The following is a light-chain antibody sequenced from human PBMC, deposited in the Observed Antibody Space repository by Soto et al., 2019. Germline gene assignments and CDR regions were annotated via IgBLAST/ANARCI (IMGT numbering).Light chain of an antibody. CDR3: HQYGSTPFT. CDR1: QSVSTNY. J-gene: IGKJ3*01. CDR2: GAS. Sequence: EIVVTQSPGTLSLSPGDRATLSCRASQSVSTNYLAWYQQKLGQAPRLLIYGASSRATGITDRFSGNVSGTDFTLPISRLKPEDFAVYYCHQYGSTPFTFGPGTKVDI. V-gene: IGKV3-20*01.